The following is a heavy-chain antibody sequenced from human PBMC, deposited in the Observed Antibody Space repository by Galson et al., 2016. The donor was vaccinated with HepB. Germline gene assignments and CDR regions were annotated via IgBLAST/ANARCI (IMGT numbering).Heavy chain of an antibody. CDR3: TRDGQRGYDMDV. V-gene: IGHV3-48*02. J-gene: IGHJ6*02. Sequence: SLRLSCAASGFIFSSYSMYWVRQAPGKGLEWVSHITHGNTISYADSVRGRFTISRDNVQNSLYLQMNSLIDEDTAVYYCTRDGQRGYDMDVWGQGTTVTVSS. D-gene: IGHD6-25*01. CDR2: ITHGNTI. CDR1: GFIFSSYS.